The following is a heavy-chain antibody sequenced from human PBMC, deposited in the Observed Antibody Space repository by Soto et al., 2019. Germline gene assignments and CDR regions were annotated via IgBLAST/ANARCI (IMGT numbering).Heavy chain of an antibody. CDR3: ARQGFGPLHGLVDV. CDR1: GGNFTSYD. J-gene: IGHJ6*02. V-gene: IGHV4-59*08. Sequence: PSVTLSLTCTVAGGNFTSYDWGWIRQPPGKEMEWIGYVHHSWGSAYNPSLQSRVAISLDTSKSQFSLKLTSVTATDTALYYCARQGFGPLHGLVDVWGQGTTVTVSS. CDR2: VHHSWGS. D-gene: IGHD3-10*01.